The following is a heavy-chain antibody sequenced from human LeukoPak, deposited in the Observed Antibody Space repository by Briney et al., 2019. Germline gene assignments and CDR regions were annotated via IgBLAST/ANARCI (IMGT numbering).Heavy chain of an antibody. CDR1: GGSISSYY. CDR3: ARAEVVGATTSRRFDP. D-gene: IGHD1-26*01. V-gene: IGHV4-4*07. CDR2: IYTSGST. Sequence: SETLSLTCTVSGGSISSYYWSWIRQPAGKGLEWIGRIYTSGSTNYSPSLKSRVTMSVDTSKNQFSLKLSSVTAADTAVYYCARAEVVGATTSRRFDPWGQGTLVTVSS. J-gene: IGHJ5*02.